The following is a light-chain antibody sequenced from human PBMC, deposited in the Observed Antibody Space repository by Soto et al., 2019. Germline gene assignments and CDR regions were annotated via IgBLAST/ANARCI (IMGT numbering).Light chain of an antibody. CDR1: SSDIGAYNY. V-gene: IGLV2-14*01. Sequence: QSALTQRASVSGSPGQSITISCTGTSSDIGAYNYVSWYQQYPGKAPKLMIYGVTNRPSGVSNRFSGSKTGNTASLTISGLQAEDEADYYCFSHRSGDSHVFGTGTKVPS. CDR3: FSHRSGDSHV. CDR2: GVT. J-gene: IGLJ1*01.